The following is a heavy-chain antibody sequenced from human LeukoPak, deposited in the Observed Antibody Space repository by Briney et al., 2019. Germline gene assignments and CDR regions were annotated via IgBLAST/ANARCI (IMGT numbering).Heavy chain of an antibody. Sequence: VRLRETLSLTCTVSGYSISSGYYWGWIRQPPGKGLEWIGNIFYSGSTYYSPSLRSRVTISLDTSRNQFSLKLNSVTAADTAVYYCAKSNGYGLVDIWGQGTMVTVSS. D-gene: IGHD3-10*01. CDR1: GYSISSGYY. J-gene: IGHJ3*02. V-gene: IGHV4-38-2*02. CDR2: IFYSGST. CDR3: AKSNGYGLVDI.